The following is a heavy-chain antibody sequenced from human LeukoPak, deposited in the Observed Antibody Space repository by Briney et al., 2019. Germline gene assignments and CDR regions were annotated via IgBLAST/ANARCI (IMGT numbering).Heavy chain of an antibody. D-gene: IGHD3-10*01. CDR2: ITSSSSYK. Sequence: GGSLRLSCAASGFMFSNYNINWVRQAPGKGLEWVSSITSSSSYKYYADSVRGRFTISRDNAKNSLFLQMNSLRAEDTAVYYCAKDPPAYYYGSGSPEFDYWGQGTLVTVSS. CDR1: GFMFSNYN. CDR3: AKDPPAYYYGSGSPEFDY. J-gene: IGHJ4*02. V-gene: IGHV3-21*04.